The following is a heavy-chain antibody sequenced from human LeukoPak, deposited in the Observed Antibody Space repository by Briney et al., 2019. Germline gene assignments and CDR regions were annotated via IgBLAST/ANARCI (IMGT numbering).Heavy chain of an antibody. CDR2: ITGSGGNT. CDR3: ARLGPASSGWPESFDY. D-gene: IGHD6-19*01. Sequence: GGSLRLSCAASGFIFSSYSMSWVRQAPGKGLEWVSVITGSGGNTYYADSVKGRFTISKDNSKNTVYLQMSSLRVEDTAVYYCARLGPASSGWPESFDYWGQGTLVTVSS. V-gene: IGHV3-23*01. J-gene: IGHJ4*02. CDR1: GFIFSSYS.